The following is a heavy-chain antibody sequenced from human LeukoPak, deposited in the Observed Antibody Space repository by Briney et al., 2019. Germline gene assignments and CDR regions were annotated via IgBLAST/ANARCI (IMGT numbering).Heavy chain of an antibody. CDR2: IYYSGST. J-gene: IGHJ4*02. V-gene: IGHV4-39*07. D-gene: IGHD2-2*01. CDR3: ARVRGVVPAAMMDY. Sequence: SETLSLTCTVSGGSISSSSYYWGWIRQPPGKGLEWIGSIYYSGSTYYNPSLKRRVTISVDTSKNQFSLKLSSVTAADTAVYYCARVRGVVPAAMMDYWGQGTLVTVSS. CDR1: GGSISSSSYY.